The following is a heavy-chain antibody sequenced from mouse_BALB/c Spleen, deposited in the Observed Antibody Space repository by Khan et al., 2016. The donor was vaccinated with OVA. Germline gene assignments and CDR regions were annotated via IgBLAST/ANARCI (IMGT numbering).Heavy chain of an antibody. CDR2: ISYSGVT. V-gene: IGHV3-2*02. D-gene: IGHD1-1*01. Sequence: QLEESGPGLVKPSQSLSLTCTVTGYSITSGYAWNWIRQFPGNKLEWMGYISYSGVTNYTPSLKNRISITRDTSKNQFFLQLNSVTTEDTATYDCARGNYYGYYFDYWGQGTTLTVSS. CDR1: GYSITSGYA. J-gene: IGHJ2*01. CDR3: ARGNYYGYYFDY.